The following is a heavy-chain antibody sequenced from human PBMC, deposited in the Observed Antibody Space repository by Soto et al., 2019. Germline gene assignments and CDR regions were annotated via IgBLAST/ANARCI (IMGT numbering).Heavy chain of an antibody. Sequence: PGGSLRLSCAASGFTFSSYAMSWVRQAPGKGLEWVSAISGSGGDTYYADSVKGRFTISRDNFKNNLYLQMTSLRAQDTAVYYCAKIMTTAKHYWYGMDVCGHGTTVTVSS. J-gene: IGHJ6*02. CDR3: AKIMTTAKHYWYGMDV. D-gene: IGHD4-17*01. CDR1: GFTFSSYA. V-gene: IGHV3-23*01. CDR2: ISGSGGDT.